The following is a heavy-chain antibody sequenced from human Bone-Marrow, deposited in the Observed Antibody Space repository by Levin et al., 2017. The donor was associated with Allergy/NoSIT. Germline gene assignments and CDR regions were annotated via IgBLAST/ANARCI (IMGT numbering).Heavy chain of an antibody. CDR3: AKDWGGVVMTVTHLDS. CDR1: GLTFSSIG. CDR2: ISYDGSNK. V-gene: IGHV3-30*18. Sequence: GGSLRLSCAASGLTFSSIGFHWVRQAPGKGLEWVAVISYDGSNKFYADSVKGRFSISRDNSERRVYLEMQGLRSDDTAVYYCAKDWGGVVMTVTHLDSWGLGTQVTVSS. D-gene: IGHD2-21*02. J-gene: IGHJ5*01.